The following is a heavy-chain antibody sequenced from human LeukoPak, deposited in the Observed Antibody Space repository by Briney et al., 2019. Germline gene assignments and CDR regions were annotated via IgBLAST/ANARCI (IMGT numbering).Heavy chain of an antibody. V-gene: IGHV3-74*01. CDR2: INSDGSST. D-gene: IGHD2-2*01. Sequence: QPGGSLRLSCAASGFTFSSYWMHWVRQAPGKGLVWVSRINSDGSSTSYADSVKGRFTISRDNAKNSLYLQMNSLRAEDTAVYYCAGGEYCTSTSCYLLDSGNWFDPWGQGTLVTVSS. J-gene: IGHJ5*02. CDR1: GFTFSSYW. CDR3: AGGEYCTSTSCYLLDSGNWFDP.